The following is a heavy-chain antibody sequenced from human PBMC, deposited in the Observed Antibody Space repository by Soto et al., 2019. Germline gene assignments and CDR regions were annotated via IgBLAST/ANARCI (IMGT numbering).Heavy chain of an antibody. CDR1: GFTFSSYW. J-gene: IGHJ4*02. CDR3: ARVPTGKYGAWNY. D-gene: IGHD2-21*01. Sequence: EEQLVESGGGLVQPGGSLRLSCAASGFTFSSYWMHWVRQAPGKGLVWVSRINPGGSITAYADSVKGRFTISRDNAKNTLDLQTTSLRGDHTAVYYCARVPTGKYGAWNYWGQGTLVTFSS. CDR2: INPGGSIT. V-gene: IGHV3-74*01.